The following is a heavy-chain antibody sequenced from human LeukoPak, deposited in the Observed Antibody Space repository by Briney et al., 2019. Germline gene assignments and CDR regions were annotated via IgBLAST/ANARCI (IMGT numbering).Heavy chain of an antibody. V-gene: IGHV3-48*03. CDR3: ARDLPTGTYRAYFDN. Sequence: GGPLRLSCAGSGFIFSNYEMNWVRQAPGKGLEWVSYISSTGSDIYYADSVEGRFTISRDNAKNSLYLQMNSLRAEDTAVYYCARDLPTGTYRAYFDNWGQGTLVTVPS. CDR1: GFIFSNYE. J-gene: IGHJ4*02. CDR2: ISSTGSDI. D-gene: IGHD1-26*01.